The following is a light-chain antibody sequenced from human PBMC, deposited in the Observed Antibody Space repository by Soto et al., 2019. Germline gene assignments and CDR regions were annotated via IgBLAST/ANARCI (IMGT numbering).Light chain of an antibody. CDR2: QDD. Sequence: SYELTQPPSVSVSPGQTATITCSGDKLEDKYVSWYQQKPGQSPVLVIYQDDKRPSGIPERFSGSNSGNTATLTFSGTQSMDEADYYCQAWDSSTAVFGGGTKLTVL. J-gene: IGLJ2*01. CDR3: QAWDSSTAV. V-gene: IGLV3-1*01. CDR1: KLEDKY.